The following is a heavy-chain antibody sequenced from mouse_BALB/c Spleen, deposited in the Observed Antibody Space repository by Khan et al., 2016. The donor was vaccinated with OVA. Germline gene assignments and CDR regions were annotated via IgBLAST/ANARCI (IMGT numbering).Heavy chain of an antibody. CDR1: GYTFTSYW. CDR2: IDPSDSET. CDR3: ARDQYGNYFYAMDY. Sequence: VQLLQSVAELVKPGAPVKLSCKASGYTFTSYWMNWVKQRPGRGLEWIGRIDPSDSETHYNQKFKDKATLTVDKSSSTAYIQLSSLTSEDSAVYYCARDQYGNYFYAMDYWGQGTSVTVSS. J-gene: IGHJ4*01. D-gene: IGHD2-10*02. V-gene: IGHV1-69*02.